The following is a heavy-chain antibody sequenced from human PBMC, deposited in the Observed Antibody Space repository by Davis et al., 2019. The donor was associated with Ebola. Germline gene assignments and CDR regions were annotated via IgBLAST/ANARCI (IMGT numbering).Heavy chain of an antibody. V-gene: IGHV4-4*07. CDR3: ARRKIVVVRGTRWFDP. CDR2: IYTSGST. Sequence: PSETLSLTCTVSGGSISSYYWSWIRQPAGKGLEWIGRIYTSGSTNYNPSLKSRVTISVDTSKNQVSLKLSSVTAADTAVYYCARRKIVVVRGTRWFDPWGQGTLVTVSS. J-gene: IGHJ5*02. CDR1: GGSISSYY. D-gene: IGHD3-22*01.